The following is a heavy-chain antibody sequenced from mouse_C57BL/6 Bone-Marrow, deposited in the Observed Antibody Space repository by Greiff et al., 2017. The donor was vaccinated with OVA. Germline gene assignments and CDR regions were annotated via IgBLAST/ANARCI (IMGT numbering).Heavy chain of an antibody. CDR2: IYPSDSET. D-gene: IGHD3-3*01. J-gene: IGHJ2*01. CDR3: AIRGWFDY. V-gene: IGHV1-61*01. CDR1: GYTFTSYW. Sequence: VQLQQPGAELVRPGSSVKLSCKASGYTFTSYWMDWVKQRPGQGLEWIGNIYPSDSETHYNQKFKDKATLTVDKSSSTAYMQLSSLTSEDSAVDYCAIRGWFDYWGQGTTLTVSS.